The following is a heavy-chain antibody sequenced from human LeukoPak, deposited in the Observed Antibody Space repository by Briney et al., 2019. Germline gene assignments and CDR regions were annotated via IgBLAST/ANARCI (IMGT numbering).Heavy chain of an antibody. J-gene: IGHJ3*02. Sequence: PLETLSLICAVYGGSYSGYYWSWLRQPPGKGLEWIGEINHSGSTNYNPSLKRRVTISVDTSKNQFSLKLSSVTAADTAVYYCARDPLRYFDWLPNDAFDIWGQGTMVTDSS. CDR3: ARDPLRYFDWLPNDAFDI. CDR1: GGSYSGYY. V-gene: IGHV4-34*01. CDR2: INHSGST. D-gene: IGHD3-9*01.